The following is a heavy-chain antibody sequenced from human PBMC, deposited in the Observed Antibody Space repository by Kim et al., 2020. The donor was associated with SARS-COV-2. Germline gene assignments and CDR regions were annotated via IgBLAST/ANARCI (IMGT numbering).Heavy chain of an antibody. D-gene: IGHD5-18*01. CDR1: GFTFSSYS. J-gene: IGHJ3*02. CDR3: ARKVVQLYDAFDI. V-gene: IGHV3-21*01. Sequence: GGSLRLSCAASGFTFSSYSMNWVRQAPGKGLEWVSSISSSSSYINYADSVKGRFTISRDNAKNSLYLQMNSLRAEDTAVYYCARKVVQLYDAFDIWGQGTMVTVSS. CDR2: ISSSSSYI.